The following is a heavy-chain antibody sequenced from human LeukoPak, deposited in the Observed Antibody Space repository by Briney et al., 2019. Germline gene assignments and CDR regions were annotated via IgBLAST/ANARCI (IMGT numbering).Heavy chain of an antibody. CDR2: ISSSGSTI. V-gene: IGHV3-48*03. CDR3: ARGQILLWFGELYDY. J-gene: IGHJ4*02. Sequence: GGSLRLSCAASGFTFSSYAMNWVRQAPGKGLEWVSYISSSGSTIYYADSVKGRFTISRDNAKNSLYLQMNSLRAEDTAVYYCARGQILLWFGELYDYWGQGTLVTVSS. CDR1: GFTFSSYA. D-gene: IGHD3-10*01.